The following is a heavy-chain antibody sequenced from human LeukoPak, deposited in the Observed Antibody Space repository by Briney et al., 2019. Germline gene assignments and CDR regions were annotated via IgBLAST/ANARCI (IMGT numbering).Heavy chain of an antibody. CDR1: GGSISSSSYY. Sequence: SETLSLTCTVSGGSISSSSYYWGWVRQPPGKGLEWIGSIYYSGSTHYNPSLKSRVTISVDTSKNQFSLKLSSVTAADTAVYYCATDYDFWSGYHNYWGQGTLVTVSS. J-gene: IGHJ4*02. D-gene: IGHD3-3*01. V-gene: IGHV4-39*01. CDR2: IYYSGST. CDR3: ATDYDFWSGYHNY.